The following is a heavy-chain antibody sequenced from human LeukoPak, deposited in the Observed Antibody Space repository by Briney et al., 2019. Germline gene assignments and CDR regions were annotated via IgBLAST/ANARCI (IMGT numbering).Heavy chain of an antibody. CDR1: GVTFYNAW. CDR3: TTESRDRIGWYGAFDI. Sequence: PGGSLRLSCVASGVTFYNAWLGWVRQAPGEGLGWVGRIKSKTDGGAADYPAPVTGRFTTSTDDSTNTLFLQMNRLRTEDTAVYYCTTESRDRIGWYGAFDIWGQGTMVSVSS. CDR2: IKSKTDGGAA. J-gene: IGHJ3*02. D-gene: IGHD6-19*01. V-gene: IGHV3-15*01.